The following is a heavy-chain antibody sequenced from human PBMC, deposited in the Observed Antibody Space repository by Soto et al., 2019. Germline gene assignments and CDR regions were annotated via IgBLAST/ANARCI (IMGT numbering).Heavy chain of an antibody. Sequence: QVQLVQSGAEVKKPGDSVKVSCKVSGYTFADYGISWARQAPGQGLEWMGWINTYNGNIKYAQKLQGRVTMSTDTSTGTAYMELRSLTSDDTALYYCARERGNYMYFDSGGQGTLVTVSS. J-gene: IGHJ4*02. CDR2: INTYNGNI. CDR3: ARERGNYMYFDS. V-gene: IGHV1-18*01. D-gene: IGHD1-7*01. CDR1: GYTFADYG.